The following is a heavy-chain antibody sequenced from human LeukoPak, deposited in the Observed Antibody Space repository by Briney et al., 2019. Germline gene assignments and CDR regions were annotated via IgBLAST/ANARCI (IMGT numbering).Heavy chain of an antibody. Sequence: SETLSLTCTVSGGSISSYYWSWIRQSAGKGLEWIGRIYSSGRTSYNPSLKSRVTMSADTSKNQFSLKLSSVTAADTAVYYCANAHTAMVTGVDYWGQGTLVTVSS. CDR1: GGSISSYY. J-gene: IGHJ4*02. CDR3: ANAHTAMVTGVDY. CDR2: IYSSGRT. V-gene: IGHV4-4*07. D-gene: IGHD5-18*01.